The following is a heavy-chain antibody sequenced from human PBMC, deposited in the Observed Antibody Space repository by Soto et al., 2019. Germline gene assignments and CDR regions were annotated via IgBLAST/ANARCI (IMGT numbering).Heavy chain of an antibody. CDR1: GASISSLDW. D-gene: IGHD3-22*01. CDR2: VYHTGAS. V-gene: IGHV4-4*02. Sequence: QVQLQESGPGLVKPSGTLSLTCAVSGASISSLDWWSWVRQPPGKGLEWIGEVYHTGASNYNASFKTRVTNSLDKSNSPSSLKLSSVTASDTAVYYCARRNYYDSTGYYPYWGQGILFTVSS. J-gene: IGHJ4*02. CDR3: ARRNYYDSTGYYPY.